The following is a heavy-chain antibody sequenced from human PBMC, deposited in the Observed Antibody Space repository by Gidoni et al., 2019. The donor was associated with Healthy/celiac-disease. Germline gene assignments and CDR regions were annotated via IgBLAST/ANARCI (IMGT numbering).Heavy chain of an antibody. J-gene: IGHJ5*02. Sequence: QVQLVQSGAEVQKPGSSVKVSCKASGGTFSSYAISWVRQAPGQGLEWMGGIIPIFGTANYAQKFQGRVTITADESTSTAYMELSSLRSEDTAVYYCARGPEYYDSSGARGWFDPWGQGTLVTVSS. V-gene: IGHV1-69*01. CDR3: ARGPEYYDSSGARGWFDP. CDR2: IIPIFGTA. CDR1: GGTFSSYA. D-gene: IGHD3-22*01.